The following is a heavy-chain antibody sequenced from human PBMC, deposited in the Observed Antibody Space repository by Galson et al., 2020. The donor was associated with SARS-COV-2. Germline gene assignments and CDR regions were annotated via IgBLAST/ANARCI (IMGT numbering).Heavy chain of an antibody. D-gene: IGHD2-15*01. V-gene: IGHV3-53*01. J-gene: IGHJ6*02. CDR3: ARDLVDYGMDV. Sequence: GGSLRLSCAASGFTVSSNYMSWVRQPPGKGLEWVSVIYSGGSTYYADSVKGRFTISRDNSKNTLYLQINSLRAEDTAVYYCARDLVDYGMDVWGQGTTVTVFS. CDR1: GFTVSSNY. CDR2: IYSGGST.